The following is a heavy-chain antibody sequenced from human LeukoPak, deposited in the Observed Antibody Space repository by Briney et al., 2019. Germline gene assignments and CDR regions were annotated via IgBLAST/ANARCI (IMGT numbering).Heavy chain of an antibody. J-gene: IGHJ5*01. CDR3: AVGITILGVAASLDS. Sequence: SETLSLTCAVYGASYNAYYWSWIRQPPGKGLEWIGDIDHRGTATYNPSLKSRLSISADASKNQFSLKLNSVTDADTAVYYCAVGITILGVAASLDSWGQGKLVIVSS. CDR2: IDHRGTA. V-gene: IGHV4-34*01. CDR1: GASYNAYY. D-gene: IGHD3-3*01.